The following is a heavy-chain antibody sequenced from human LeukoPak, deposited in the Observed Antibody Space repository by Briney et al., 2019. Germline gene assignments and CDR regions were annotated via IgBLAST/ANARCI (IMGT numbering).Heavy chain of an antibody. D-gene: IGHD3-3*01. V-gene: IGHV3-23*01. Sequence: GGSLRLSCTASGFTFSSYAISWVRQAPGKGLEWVSGISDSGDTTYYADSVKGRFTIFRDNSKNTLYLQMNSLRAEDTALYYCAKAMSGYDFWSGYPRSRFHNAFDIWGQGTMVTVSS. J-gene: IGHJ3*02. CDR2: ISDSGDTT. CDR3: AKAMSGYDFWSGYPRSRFHNAFDI. CDR1: GFTFSSYA.